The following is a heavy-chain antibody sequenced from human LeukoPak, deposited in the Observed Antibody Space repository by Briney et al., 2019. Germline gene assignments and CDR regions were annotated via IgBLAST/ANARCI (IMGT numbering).Heavy chain of an antibody. J-gene: IGHJ4*02. D-gene: IGHD2-2*01. Sequence: PGGSLRLSCAASGFTVSSNYMSWVRQAPGKGLEWVSVIYSGGSTYYADSVKGRFTNSRDNTKNTLYLQMNSLRAEDTAVYYCARGTPARGIVVVPAAIHWGQGTLVTVSS. V-gene: IGHV3-66*02. CDR3: ARGTPARGIVVVPAAIH. CDR1: GFTVSSNY. CDR2: IYSGGST.